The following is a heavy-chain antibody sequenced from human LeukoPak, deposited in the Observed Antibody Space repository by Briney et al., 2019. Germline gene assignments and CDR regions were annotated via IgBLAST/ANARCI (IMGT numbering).Heavy chain of an antibody. Sequence: KTGGSLRLSCVASGFTFSGYNMNWVRQAPGKGLEWVSSITTSSSYMYYADSVKARFTISRDKAKNSLYLHMNSLRAEDTAVYYCARHGSGWYMNDYWGQGTTVTVSS. CDR1: GFTFSGYN. V-gene: IGHV3-21*01. J-gene: IGHJ4*02. CDR2: ITTSSSYM. CDR3: ARHGSGWYMNDY. D-gene: IGHD6-19*01.